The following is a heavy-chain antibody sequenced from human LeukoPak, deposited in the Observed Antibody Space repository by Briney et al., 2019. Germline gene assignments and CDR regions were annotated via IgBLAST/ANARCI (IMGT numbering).Heavy chain of an antibody. Sequence: GGTLRLSCAVSGFTFSRYGMHWVRQAPGKGLEWVAFKRYDGTNEDYADSVKGRFTISRDNSKNTVSLQMKSLRTDDTAVYYCAKDGTGLTTRIHGFDVWGQGTLVTVTA. CDR2: KRYDGTNE. V-gene: IGHV3-30*02. CDR1: GFTFSRYG. J-gene: IGHJ3*01. CDR3: AKDGTGLTTRIHGFDV. D-gene: IGHD3-22*01.